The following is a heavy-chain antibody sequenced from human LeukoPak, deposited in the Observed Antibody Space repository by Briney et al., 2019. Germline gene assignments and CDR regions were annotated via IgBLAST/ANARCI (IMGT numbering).Heavy chain of an antibody. CDR1: GFTFSDYG. V-gene: IGHV3-33*01. CDR2: IWYDGSNK. D-gene: IGHD6-6*01. Sequence: AGGSLRLSCAASGFTFSDYGMQWVRQAPGKGLEWVGVIWYDGSNKYYADSVKGRFTISRDNSKNTLYLQMNSLRAEDTAVYYCARGPSIAARYDAFDIWGQGTMVTVSS. CDR3: ARGPSIAARYDAFDI. J-gene: IGHJ3*02.